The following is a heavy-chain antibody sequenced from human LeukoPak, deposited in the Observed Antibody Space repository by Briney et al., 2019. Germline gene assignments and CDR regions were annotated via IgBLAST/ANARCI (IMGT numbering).Heavy chain of an antibody. CDR2: IRYDGSNK. V-gene: IGHV3-30*02. CDR1: GFTFSSYG. J-gene: IGHJ4*02. CDR3: AKDYSHLWFGELSH. Sequence: GGSLRLSCAASGFTFSSYGMHWVRQAPGKGLEWVAFIRYDGSNKYYADSVKGRFTISRDNSKNMLYLQMNSLRAEDTAVYYCAKDYSHLWFGELSHWGQGTLVTVSS. D-gene: IGHD3-10*01.